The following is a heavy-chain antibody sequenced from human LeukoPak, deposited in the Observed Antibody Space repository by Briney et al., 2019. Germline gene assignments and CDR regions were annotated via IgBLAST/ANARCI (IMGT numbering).Heavy chain of an antibody. CDR3: ARGFITTVRGVT. CDR2: INHSGST. D-gene: IGHD3-10*01. Sequence: PSETLPLTCAVYGGSFSGYYWSWIRQPPGKGLEWIGEINHSGSTNYNPSLKSRVTMSVDTSKNQFSLKLSSVTAADTAVYYCARGFITTVRGVTWGQGTLVTVSS. J-gene: IGHJ5*02. CDR1: GGSFSGYY. V-gene: IGHV4-34*01.